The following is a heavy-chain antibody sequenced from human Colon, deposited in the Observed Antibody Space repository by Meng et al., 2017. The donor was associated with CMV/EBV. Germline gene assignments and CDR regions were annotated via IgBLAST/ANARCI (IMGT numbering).Heavy chain of an antibody. CDR2: ILNDGSGT. J-gene: IGHJ4*02. D-gene: IGHD3-10*01. Sequence: GESLKISCVASGFTFRNYWMHWVRQNPGKGLVWVSHILNDGSGTGYADSVKGRFTISRDNAKNTLYLQMDSLRVEDTAVYYCARGAGGFDYWGQGTRVTVSS. V-gene: IGHV3-74*01. CDR3: ARGAGGFDY. CDR1: GFTFRNYW.